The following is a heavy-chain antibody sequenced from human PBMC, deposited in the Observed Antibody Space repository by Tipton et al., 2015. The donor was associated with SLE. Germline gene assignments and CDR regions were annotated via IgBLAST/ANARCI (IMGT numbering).Heavy chain of an antibody. Sequence: TLSLTCTVSGGSISRYYWIWIRQPPGKGLEWIGYIYYSGSTNYNPSLKSRVTISVDTSKNQFSLKLSSVTAADTAVYYCAREAWGHAFDIWGQGTMVTVSS. CDR3: AREAWGHAFDI. J-gene: IGHJ3*02. CDR1: GGSISRYY. CDR2: IYYSGST. V-gene: IGHV4-59*01. D-gene: IGHD2-21*01.